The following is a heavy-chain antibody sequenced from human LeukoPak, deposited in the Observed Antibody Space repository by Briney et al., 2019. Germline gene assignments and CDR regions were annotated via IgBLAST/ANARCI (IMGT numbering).Heavy chain of an antibody. J-gene: IGHJ5*02. CDR2: IYYSGST. CDR1: GGSFSGYY. D-gene: IGHD2/OR15-2a*01. V-gene: IGHV4-34*01. Sequence: PSETLSLTCAVYGGSFSGYYWSWIRQPPGKGLEWIGTIYYSGSTYYNPSLRSRVTISVDTSKNQFSLKLRSVTAADTAVYYCARDVQGTYCDSTNCYNWFDPWGQGTLVTVSS. CDR3: ARDVQGTYCDSTNCYNWFDP.